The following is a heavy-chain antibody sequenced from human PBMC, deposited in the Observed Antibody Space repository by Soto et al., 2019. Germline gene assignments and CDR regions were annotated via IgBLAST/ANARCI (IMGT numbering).Heavy chain of an antibody. J-gene: IGHJ6*02. D-gene: IGHD4-17*01. Sequence: QVQLQESGPGLVKPSQTLSLTCTVSGGSISSGGYYWIWIRQHPGKGLEWIGYIYYSGSTYYNPSLKNRATISVDTSKNQFSLKLSSVTAADTAVYYCARASTVTTYLVAYYYYYGMDVWGQGTTVTVSS. CDR2: IYYSGST. CDR3: ARASTVTTYLVAYYYYYGMDV. CDR1: GGSISSGGYY. V-gene: IGHV4-31*03.